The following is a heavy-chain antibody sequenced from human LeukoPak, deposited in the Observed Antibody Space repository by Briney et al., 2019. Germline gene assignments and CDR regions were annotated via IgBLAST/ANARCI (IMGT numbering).Heavy chain of an antibody. D-gene: IGHD3-22*01. V-gene: IGHV3-23*01. CDR2: ISGSGGST. CDR1: GFTFSSYA. J-gene: IGHJ4*02. Sequence: PGGSLRLSCAASGFTFSSYAMSWVRQAPGKGLEWVSAISGSGGSTYYADSVKGRFTISRDNSKNTLCLQMNSLRAEDTAVYYCAKGSRYYDSSGYYKEIETSDYWGQGTLVTVSS. CDR3: AKGSRYYDSSGYYKEIETSDY.